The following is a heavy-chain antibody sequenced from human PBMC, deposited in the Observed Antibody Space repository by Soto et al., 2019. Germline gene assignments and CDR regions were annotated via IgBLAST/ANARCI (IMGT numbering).Heavy chain of an antibody. CDR3: ARDDCSGGSCYCTK. J-gene: IGHJ4*02. CDR2: IWYDGSNK. Sequence: PGGSLRLSCAASGFTFSSYGMHWVRQAPGKGLEWVAVIWYDGSNKYYADSVKGRFTISRDNSKNTLYLQMNSLRAEDTAVYYCARDDCSGGSCYCTKWGQGTLVTVSS. V-gene: IGHV3-33*01. D-gene: IGHD2-15*01. CDR1: GFTFSSYG.